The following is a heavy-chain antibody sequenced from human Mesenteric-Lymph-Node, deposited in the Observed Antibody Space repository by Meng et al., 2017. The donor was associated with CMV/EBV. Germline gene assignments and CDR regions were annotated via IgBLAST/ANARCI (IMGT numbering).Heavy chain of an antibody. CDR2: TYYRSKWYN. CDR3: ARGGPYRGADY. D-gene: IGHD4-11*01. CDR1: GDSVSRKSAA. Sequence: SGDSVSRKSAAWNGIRRSPSRGLGWLGRTYYRSKWYNDYEASVKSRITINPDTSKNQFSLQLNSVTPEDSAVYYCARGGPYRGADYWGQGTLVTVSS. J-gene: IGHJ4*02. V-gene: IGHV6-1*01.